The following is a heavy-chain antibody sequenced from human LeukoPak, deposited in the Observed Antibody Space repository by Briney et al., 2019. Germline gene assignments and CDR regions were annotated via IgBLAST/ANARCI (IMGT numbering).Heavy chain of an antibody. V-gene: IGHV3-7*03. Sequence: GGSLRLSCAASGFTFSNYWMTWVRQAPGKGLEWVANIKQDGSEKYYVDSVKGRFTISRDNSKNTLYLQMNRLRAEDTAIYYCAKGDSSSSDPRLGYFDYWGQGTLVTVSS. J-gene: IGHJ4*02. CDR1: GFTFSNYW. D-gene: IGHD6-6*01. CDR3: AKGDSSSSDPRLGYFDY. CDR2: IKQDGSEK.